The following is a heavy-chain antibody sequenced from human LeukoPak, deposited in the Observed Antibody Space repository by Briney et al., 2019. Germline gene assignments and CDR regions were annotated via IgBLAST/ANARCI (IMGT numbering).Heavy chain of an antibody. V-gene: IGHV1-69*04. Sequence: SVKVSCKASGGTFSSYAISWVRQAPGQGLEWMGRIIPILGIANHAQKFQGRVTITADKSTSTAYMELSSLRSEDTAVYYCARVSRDGYNYGFDYWGQGTLVTVSS. J-gene: IGHJ4*02. CDR1: GGTFSSYA. CDR2: IIPILGIA. CDR3: ARVSRDGYNYGFDY. D-gene: IGHD5-24*01.